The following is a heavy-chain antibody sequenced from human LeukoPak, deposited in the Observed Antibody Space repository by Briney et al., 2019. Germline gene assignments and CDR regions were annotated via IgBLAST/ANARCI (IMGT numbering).Heavy chain of an antibody. CDR3: VRGGRRYLDS. J-gene: IGHJ4*02. Sequence: PGGSLRLSCAASGFTFNTYTMSWVRQAPGKGLEWVAKMKEDGSEISYVGSVKGRFAISRDNARSSLYLQMNSLSVEDTAVYYRVRGGRRYLDSWGQGTLVTVSS. V-gene: IGHV3-7*01. CDR2: MKEDGSEI. CDR1: GFTFNTYT. D-gene: IGHD1-26*01.